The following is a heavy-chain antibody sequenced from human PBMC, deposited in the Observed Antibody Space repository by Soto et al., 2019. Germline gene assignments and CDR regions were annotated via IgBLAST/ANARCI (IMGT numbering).Heavy chain of an antibody. CDR1: GFTLSSSV. V-gene: IGHV3-30*18. CDR2: ISVDGRND. CDR3: AKEGHTSGRCGCFNI. D-gene: IGHD6-19*01. Sequence: LRLSCEASGFTLSSSVMHWVRQAPGKRLEWLSVISVDGRNDLHAGAVKGRFTISRDISKNMVYLQMNDLRPDDTAMYFCAKEGHTSGRCGCFNIWGQGTMVTVSS. J-gene: IGHJ3*02.